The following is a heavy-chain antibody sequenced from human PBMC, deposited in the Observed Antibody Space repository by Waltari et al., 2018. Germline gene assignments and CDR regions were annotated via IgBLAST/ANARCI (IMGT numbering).Heavy chain of an antibody. J-gene: IGHJ4*02. V-gene: IGHV3-21*01. CDR2: ISSSGSYI. CDR3: ARGYMTTVTTLGY. Sequence: EVQLVESGGGRVTPGGSLRIACDASGFDLCSISMHWVRQAPGKGLELVSSISSSGSYIYYADSVKGRFTISRDNAKNSLYLQRNSLRAEETAVYYCARGYMTTVTTLGYWGQGTLVTVSS. CDR1: GFDLCSIS. D-gene: IGHD4-17*01.